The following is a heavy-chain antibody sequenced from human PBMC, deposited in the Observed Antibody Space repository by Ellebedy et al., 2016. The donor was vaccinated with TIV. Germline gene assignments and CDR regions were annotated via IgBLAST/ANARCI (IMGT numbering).Heavy chain of an antibody. CDR3: AKSRGYCSGGSVGCNPAFDH. CDR2: IIPAFHTT. Sequence: AASVKVSCKAPGGSLRSYVLSWVRQAPGQGLEWMGGIIPAFHTTNYAETFQGRVTITTDESTNTAYMDLSSLRSEDTAIYYCAKSRGYCSGGSVGCNPAFDHWGQGTLVTVSS. D-gene: IGHD2-15*01. CDR1: GGSLRSYV. J-gene: IGHJ4*02. V-gene: IGHV1-69*05.